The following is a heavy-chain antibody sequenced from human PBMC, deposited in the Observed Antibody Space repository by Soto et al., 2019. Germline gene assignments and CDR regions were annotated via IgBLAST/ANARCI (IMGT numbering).Heavy chain of an antibody. D-gene: IGHD2-15*01. J-gene: IGHJ4*02. CDR1: GFTFDDYA. V-gene: IGHV3-9*01. Sequence: EVQLVESGGGLVQPGRSLRLSCAASGFTFDDYAMHWFRQAPGKGLEWVSGVSWNSGSIGYADSVKGRFTISRDNDKNSLYLQMNSLRAEDTALYYCAKDGGYCSGGSCYSGYDYWGQGTLVTVSS. CDR2: VSWNSGSI. CDR3: AKDGGYCSGGSCYSGYDY.